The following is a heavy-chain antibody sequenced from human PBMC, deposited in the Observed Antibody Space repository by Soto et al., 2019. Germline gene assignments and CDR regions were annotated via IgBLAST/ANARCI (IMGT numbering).Heavy chain of an antibody. J-gene: IGHJ4*02. CDR1: GGSFSGYY. CDR3: ASSLMTTVTYFDY. D-gene: IGHD4-17*01. Sequence: PSETLSLTCAVYGGSFSGYYWSWIRQPPGKGLEWIGEINHSGSTNYNPSLKSRVTISVDTSKNQFSLKLSSVTAADTAVYYCASSLMTTVTYFDYWGQGTLVTVSS. V-gene: IGHV4-34*01. CDR2: INHSGST.